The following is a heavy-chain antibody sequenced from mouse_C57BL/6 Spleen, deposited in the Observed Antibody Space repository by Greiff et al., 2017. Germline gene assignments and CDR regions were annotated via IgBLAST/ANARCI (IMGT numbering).Heavy chain of an antibody. D-gene: IGHD1-1*01. Sequence: DVQLQESGPGLVKPSQSLSLTCSVTGYSITSGYYWNWIRQFPGNKLEWMGYISYDGSNNYNPSLKNRISITRDTSKNQFFLKLNSVTTEDTATYYCAREGYYGSIAYWGQGTLVTVSA. CDR2: ISYDGSN. J-gene: IGHJ3*01. V-gene: IGHV3-6*01. CDR3: AREGYYGSIAY. CDR1: GYSITSGYY.